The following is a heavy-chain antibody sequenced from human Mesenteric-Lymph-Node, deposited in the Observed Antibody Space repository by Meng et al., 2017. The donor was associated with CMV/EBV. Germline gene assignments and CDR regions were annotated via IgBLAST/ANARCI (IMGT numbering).Heavy chain of an antibody. CDR2: IWYDGSNK. V-gene: IGHV3-33*06. J-gene: IGHJ6*02. CDR3: AKILEPYGSNTLQVMDV. Sequence: GESLKISCTASGFTFRIYGMHWVRQAPGKGLEWVAIIWYDGSNKYYAESVKGRFTISKDNSKNISYLQMNSLRAEDTAVYYCAKILEPYGSNTLQVMDVWGQGTTVTVSS. CDR1: GFTFRIYG. D-gene: IGHD2-2*01.